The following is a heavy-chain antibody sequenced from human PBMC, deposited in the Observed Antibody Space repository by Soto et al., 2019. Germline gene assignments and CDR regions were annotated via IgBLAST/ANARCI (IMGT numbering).Heavy chain of an antibody. CDR1: GFTFSSYG. V-gene: IGHV3-33*01. D-gene: IGHD3-16*02. J-gene: IGHJ4*02. Sequence: PGGSLRLSCAASGFTFSSYGMHWVRQAPGKGLEWVAVIWYDGSNKYYADSVKGRFTISRDNSKNTLYLQMNSLRAEDTAVYYCARDYYDYVWGSYRSYYFDYWGQGTLVTVSS. CDR3: ARDYYDYVWGSYRSYYFDY. CDR2: IWYDGSNK.